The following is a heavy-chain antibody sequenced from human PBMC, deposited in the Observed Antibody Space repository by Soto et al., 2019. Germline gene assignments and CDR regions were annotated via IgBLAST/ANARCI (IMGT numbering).Heavy chain of an antibody. CDR3: ARDRSIRWSIYGMDV. V-gene: IGHV3-30-3*01. CDR2: IKQDGSNK. CDR1: GFPFSSYW. Sequence: GGSLRLSCAASGFPFSSYWMSWVRQAPGKGLEWVAVIKQDGSNKYYADSVKGRFTISRDNSKNTLYLQMNSLRAEDTAVYYCARDRSIRWSIYGMDVWGQGTTVTVSS. D-gene: IGHD2-8*02. J-gene: IGHJ6*02.